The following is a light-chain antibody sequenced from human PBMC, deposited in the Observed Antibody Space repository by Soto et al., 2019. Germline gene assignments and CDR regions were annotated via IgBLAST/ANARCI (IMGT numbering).Light chain of an antibody. CDR2: DVS. CDR3: SSYTSSSPLYF. V-gene: IGLV2-14*01. J-gene: IGLJ1*01. Sequence: QSVLTQPASVSGSPGQSITISCTGTSSDVGGYNYVSWYQQHPGKAPKLMIYDVSNRPSGVSNRFSGSKSGNTASLTISGFQAEDEANYYCSSYTSSSPLYFFGSGTKVTVL. CDR1: SSDVGGYNY.